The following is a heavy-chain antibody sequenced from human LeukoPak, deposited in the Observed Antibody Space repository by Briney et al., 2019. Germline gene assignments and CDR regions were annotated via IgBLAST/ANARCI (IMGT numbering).Heavy chain of an antibody. J-gene: IGHJ4*02. CDR1: GFTFSSYA. CDR2: ISGSGGST. Sequence: GSLRLSCAASGFTFSSYAMSWVRQAPGKGLEWVSAISGSGGSTYYADSVKGRFTISRDNSKNTLYLQMNSLRAEDTAVYYCAKDPTPGYYDFWSGYYFDYWGQGTLVTVSS. CDR3: AKDPTPGYYDFWSGYYFDY. V-gene: IGHV3-23*01. D-gene: IGHD3-3*01.